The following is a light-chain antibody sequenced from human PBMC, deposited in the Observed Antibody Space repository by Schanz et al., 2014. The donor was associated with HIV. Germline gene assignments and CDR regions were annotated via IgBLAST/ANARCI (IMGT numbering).Light chain of an antibody. CDR1: SSNIGGNY. V-gene: IGLV1-47*01. CDR2: KNS. Sequence: QSVLTQPPSASGTHGQRVTISCSGSSSNIGGNYVYWYLQLPGTAPKLLIYKNSQRPSGVPDRFSGSKSGTSASLAISGLRSEDEADFFCATWDDSLDGWVFGGGTKLTVL. CDR3: ATWDDSLDGWV. J-gene: IGLJ3*02.